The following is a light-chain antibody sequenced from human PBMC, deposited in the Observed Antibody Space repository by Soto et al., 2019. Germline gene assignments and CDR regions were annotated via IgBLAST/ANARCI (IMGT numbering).Light chain of an antibody. CDR1: SSDVGGYKY. J-gene: IGLJ1*01. CDR3: ASFRSGTILV. CDR2: EVS. Sequence: QSALTQPASVSGSPGQSITISCTGTSSDVGGYKYVSWYQHHPGKAPKLMIYEVSNRPSGVSNRFSGSKSGNTASLTISGLQAEDEADYYCASFRSGTILVFGSGTKLTVL. V-gene: IGLV2-14*01.